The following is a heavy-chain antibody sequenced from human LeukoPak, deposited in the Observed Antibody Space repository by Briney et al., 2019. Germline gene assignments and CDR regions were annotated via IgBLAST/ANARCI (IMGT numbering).Heavy chain of an antibody. V-gene: IGHV3-7*01. CDR1: GFTFSSHW. CDR2: INKDGSER. J-gene: IGHJ4*02. CDR3: TRGGATSSWYWFF. Sequence: GGSLRLSCAASGFTFSSHWMTWVRQAPGKGPERVASINKDGSERYYVDSVKGRFTISRDNAKNSLSLQVSSLRAEDTAVYYCTRGGATSSWYWFFWGQGTLVTVSS. D-gene: IGHD6-13*01.